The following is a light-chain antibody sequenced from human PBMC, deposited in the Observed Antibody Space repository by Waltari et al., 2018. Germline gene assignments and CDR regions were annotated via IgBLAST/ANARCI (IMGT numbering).Light chain of an antibody. V-gene: IGKV4-1*01. CDR3: QQYYSGPFT. CDR1: QSILYSSNNKNY. Sequence: DTVMTQSPESLAVSLGERASFNCKSSQSILYSSNNKNYLAWYQQKPGQPPKLLIYWASTRESGVPDRFSGSGSGTDFTLTISSLQAEDVAVYYCQQYYSGPFTFGGGTKVEI. J-gene: IGKJ4*01. CDR2: WAS.